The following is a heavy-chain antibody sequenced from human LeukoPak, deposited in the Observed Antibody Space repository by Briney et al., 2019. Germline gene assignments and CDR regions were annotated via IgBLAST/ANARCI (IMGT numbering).Heavy chain of an antibody. D-gene: IGHD1-26*01. CDR3: TSDSGTYNWLDP. CDR2: IDKKDNYQAT. Sequence: GGSLKLSCAASGFTFSGCDIHWVRQSSGKGLEWVGHIDKKDNYQATAYAASVQVRFSISRDDSKNTAYLHMNSLKTDDMALYYCTSDSGTYNWLDPWGQGTLVTVSS. V-gene: IGHV3-73*01. J-gene: IGHJ5*02. CDR1: GFTFSGCD.